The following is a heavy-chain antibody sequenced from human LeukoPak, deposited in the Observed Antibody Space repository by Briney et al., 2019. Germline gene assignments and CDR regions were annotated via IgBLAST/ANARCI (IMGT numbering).Heavy chain of an antibody. V-gene: IGHV4-31*03. CDR1: GGSISSGGHY. D-gene: IGHD2-2*01. J-gene: IGHJ4*02. CDR3: ARASYQLPPPRV. Sequence: SETLSLTCTVSGGSISSGGHYWSWIRQHPGKGLEWIGYIYYSGSTYYNPSLKSRVTISVDTSKNQFSLKLSSVTAADTAVYYCARASYQLPPPRVWGQGTLVTVSS. CDR2: IYYSGST.